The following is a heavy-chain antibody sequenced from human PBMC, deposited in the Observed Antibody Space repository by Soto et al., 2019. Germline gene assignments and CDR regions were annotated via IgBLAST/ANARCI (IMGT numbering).Heavy chain of an antibody. CDR3: AKDGSGYRSRASPMDA. V-gene: IGHV1-69*01. D-gene: IGHD3-22*01. CDR1: GDTFTSYA. CDR2: IIPIFGTA. Sequence: QVQLVQSGAEVKKPGSSVKVSCKASGDTFTSYAISWVRQAPGQGLEWMGGIIPIFGTANYAQELQGRVTITADESTSTAYMELSSLRSEDTAVYYCAKDGSGYRSRASPMDAWGQGTTVTVSS. J-gene: IGHJ6*02.